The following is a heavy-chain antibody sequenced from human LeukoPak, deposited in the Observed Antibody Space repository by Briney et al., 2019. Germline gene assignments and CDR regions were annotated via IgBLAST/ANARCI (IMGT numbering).Heavy chain of an antibody. CDR3: ARDLGGTSGRYYWGTEHYFDY. D-gene: IGHD1-26*01. Sequence: GASVKVSCKASGYTFTGYYMHWVRQAPGQGLEWMGWINPNSGGTNYAQKFQGRVTMTRATSISTAYMELSSLRSDDTAVYYCARDLGGTSGRYYWGTEHYFDYWGQGTLVTVSS. J-gene: IGHJ4*02. CDR1: GYTFTGYY. V-gene: IGHV1-2*02. CDR2: INPNSGGT.